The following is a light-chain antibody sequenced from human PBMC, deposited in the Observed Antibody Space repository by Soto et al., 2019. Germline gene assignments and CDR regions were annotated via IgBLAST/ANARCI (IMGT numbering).Light chain of an antibody. V-gene: IGKV3-20*01. CDR1: QSVSSSY. Sequence: EIVLTQSPGTLSLSPGERATLSCRASQSVSSSYLAWYQQKPGQAPRLLIYGASSRATGIPDRFNGSGYGTDFNLTIRRLEPEDFAVYYCQQYGSSPRTFGQGTKVEIK. CDR2: GAS. CDR3: QQYGSSPRT. J-gene: IGKJ1*01.